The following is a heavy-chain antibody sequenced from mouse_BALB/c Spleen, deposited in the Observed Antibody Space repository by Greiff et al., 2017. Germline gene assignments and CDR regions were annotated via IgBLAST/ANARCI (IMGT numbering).Heavy chain of an antibody. CDR2: ISSGSSTI. CDR1: GFTFSSFG. V-gene: IGHV5-17*02. CDR3: ARDGNPSFAY. J-gene: IGHJ3*01. Sequence: DVKLVESGGGLVQPGGSRKLSCAASGFTFSSFGMHWVRQAPEKGLEWVAYISSGSSTIYYADTVKGRFTISRDNPKNTLFLQMTSLRSEDTAMYYCARDGNPSFAYWGQGTLVTVSA. D-gene: IGHD2-1*01.